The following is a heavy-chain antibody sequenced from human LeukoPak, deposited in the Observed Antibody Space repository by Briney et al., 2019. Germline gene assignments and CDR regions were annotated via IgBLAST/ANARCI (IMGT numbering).Heavy chain of an antibody. D-gene: IGHD1-26*01. CDR3: ARGPRVGAAGFVYYHYIDV. Sequence: GGSLRLSCAASGFTFSSYAMHWVRQAPGKGLEWVAVISYDGSKKYYADSVKGRFTISRDNSKNTQHLQMNTLRAEDTAVYYCARGPRVGAAGFVYYHYIDVWGKGTTVTVSS. CDR1: GFTFSSYA. CDR2: ISYDGSKK. V-gene: IGHV3-30*04. J-gene: IGHJ6*03.